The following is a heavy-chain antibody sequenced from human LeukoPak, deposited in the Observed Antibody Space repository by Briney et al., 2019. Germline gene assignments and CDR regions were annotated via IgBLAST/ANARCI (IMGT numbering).Heavy chain of an antibody. J-gene: IGHJ4*02. CDR2: IYYSGST. CDR3: ARSVLDTSGTYYNPQPFVY. V-gene: IGHV4-59*01. CDR1: GGSIGTYY. Sequence: PSETLSLTCTVAGGSIGTYYWSWIRQPPGKGLEWMGYIYYSGSTNYNPSLKSRVTISIDTSKNQFSLKLSSLTAADTAVYYCARSVLDTSGTYYNPQPFVYWGQGTLVTVSS. D-gene: IGHD3-10*01.